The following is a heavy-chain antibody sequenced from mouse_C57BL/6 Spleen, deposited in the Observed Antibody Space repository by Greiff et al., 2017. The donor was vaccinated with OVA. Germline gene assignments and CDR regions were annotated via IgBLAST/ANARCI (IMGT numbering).Heavy chain of an antibody. D-gene: IGHD1-1*01. CDR2: INPNNGGT. CDR1: GYTFTDYY. J-gene: IGHJ4*01. Sequence: EVQLQQSGPELVKPGASVKISCKASGYTFTDYYMNWVKQSHGKSLEWIGDINPNNGGTSYNQKFKGKATLTVDKSSSTAYMELRSLTSEDSAVYYCAREGPITTVVAEDAMDYWGQGTSVTVSS. V-gene: IGHV1-26*01. CDR3: AREGPITTVVAEDAMDY.